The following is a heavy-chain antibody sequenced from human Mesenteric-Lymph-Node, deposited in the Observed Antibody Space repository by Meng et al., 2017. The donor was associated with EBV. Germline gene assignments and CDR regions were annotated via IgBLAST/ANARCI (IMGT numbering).Heavy chain of an antibody. CDR3: ARVSAYDSSGLDY. D-gene: IGHD3-22*01. V-gene: IGHV1-18*01. CDR1: GYTFSNYG. J-gene: IGHJ4*02. Sequence: GTIVWSGVEWQKTGVSVKVSCKASGYTFSNYGITWVRQAPGQGIEWMGWISAYNANTDYAQSFRGRVTMTKDTSTSTAYLDLRSLRSDDTAVYYCARVSAYDSSGLDYWGQGTLVTVSS. CDR2: ISAYNANT.